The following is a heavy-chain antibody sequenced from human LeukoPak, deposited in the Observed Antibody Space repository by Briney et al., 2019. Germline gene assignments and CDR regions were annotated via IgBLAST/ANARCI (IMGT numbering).Heavy chain of an antibody. V-gene: IGHV3-20*04. CDR3: ARAYTSSRHYYYYYMDV. Sequence: GGSLRLSCAAPGFTFDEYGMSWVRQAPGKGLEWVSGITWNGDTTGYADSVKGRFTISRDNAKNSLYLQMNSLRAEDTALYYCARAYTSSRHYYYYYMDVWGKGTTVTVSS. CDR1: GFTFDEYG. J-gene: IGHJ6*03. CDR2: ITWNGDTT. D-gene: IGHD6-13*01.